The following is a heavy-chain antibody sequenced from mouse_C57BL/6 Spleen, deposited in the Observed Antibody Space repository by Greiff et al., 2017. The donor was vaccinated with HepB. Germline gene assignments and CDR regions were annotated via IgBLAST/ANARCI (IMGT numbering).Heavy chain of an antibody. CDR1: GYTFTSYW. V-gene: IGHV1-69*01. CDR2: IDPSDSYT. CDR3: ASPHSGTDYAMDY. J-gene: IGHJ4*01. D-gene: IGHD4-1*01. Sequence: QVQLQQPGAELVMPGASVKLSCKASGYTFTSYWMHWVKQRPGQGLEWIGEIDPSDSYTNYNQKFKGKSTLTVDKSSSTAYMQLSSLTSEDSAVYYCASPHSGTDYAMDYWGQGTSVTVSS.